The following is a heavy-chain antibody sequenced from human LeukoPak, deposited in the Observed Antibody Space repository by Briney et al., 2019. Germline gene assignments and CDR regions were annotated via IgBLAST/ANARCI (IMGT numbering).Heavy chain of an antibody. CDR2: IHHDGRI. CDR1: GGSIDSTNW. Sequence: SETLSLTCAVSGGSIDSTNWWNWVRQPPGKGLEWIGEIHHDGRINYNPSLKSRVTLSVDKSKNQFSLRLDSVTAADTAMYYCARSHDHLWGNYPDYWGQGTLVTVSS. J-gene: IGHJ4*02. CDR3: ARSHDHLWGNYPDY. V-gene: IGHV4-4*02. D-gene: IGHD3-16*02.